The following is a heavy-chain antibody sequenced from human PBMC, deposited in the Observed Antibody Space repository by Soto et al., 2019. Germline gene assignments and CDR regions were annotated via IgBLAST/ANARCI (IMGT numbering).Heavy chain of an antibody. D-gene: IGHD2-15*01. CDR3: AGGAQADFFDY. J-gene: IGHJ4*02. CDR1: GGSISPYY. Sequence: PSETLSLTCTVSGGSISPYYWSWIRQPAGKGLEWIGRIYFSGSTNFAPSLRSRVTMSVGTSRIHFSLKLRSVTAADTAVYYCAGGAQADFFDYWGQGTLVTVSS. V-gene: IGHV4-4*07. CDR2: IYFSGST.